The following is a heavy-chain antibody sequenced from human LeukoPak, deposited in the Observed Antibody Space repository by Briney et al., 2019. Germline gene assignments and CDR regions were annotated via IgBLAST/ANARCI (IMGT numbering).Heavy chain of an antibody. CDR2: ISYDGSNK. J-gene: IGHJ6*02. V-gene: IGHV3-30*18. CDR1: GFTFSSYG. Sequence: GGSLRLSCAASGFTFSSYGMHWVRQAPGKGLEWVAVISYDGSNKYYADSVKGRFTISRDNSKNTLYLQMNSLRAEDTAVYYCAKDRDYGSGSVGMDVWSQGTTVTVSS. D-gene: IGHD3-10*01. CDR3: AKDRDYGSGSVGMDV.